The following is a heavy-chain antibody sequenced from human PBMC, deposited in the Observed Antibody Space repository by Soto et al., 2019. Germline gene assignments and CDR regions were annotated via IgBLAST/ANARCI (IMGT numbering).Heavy chain of an antibody. D-gene: IGHD3-9*01. Sequence: SLRLSCAASGFTFSSYGMHWVRQAPGKGLEWVAVISYDGSNKYYADSVKGRFTISRDNSKNTLYLQMNSLRAEDTAVYYCAKDLDGWFDPWGQGTLVTVSS. V-gene: IGHV3-30*18. CDR3: AKDLDGWFDP. CDR1: GFTFSSYG. J-gene: IGHJ5*02. CDR2: ISYDGSNK.